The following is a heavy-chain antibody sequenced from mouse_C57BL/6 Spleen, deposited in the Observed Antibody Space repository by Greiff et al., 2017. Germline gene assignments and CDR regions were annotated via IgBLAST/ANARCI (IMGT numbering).Heavy chain of an antibody. CDR1: GYTFTSYW. CDR2: IDPSDSYN. CDR3: ARYGNYVDY. J-gene: IGHJ2*01. D-gene: IGHD2-1*01. Sequence: QVQLQQPGAELVMPGASVKLSCKASGYTFTSYWMHWVKQRPGQGLEWIGEIDPSDSYNNYNQKFKGKSTLTVDKSSSTAYMQLSSLTSEDSAVYYCARYGNYVDYWGQGTTLTVSS. V-gene: IGHV1-69*01.